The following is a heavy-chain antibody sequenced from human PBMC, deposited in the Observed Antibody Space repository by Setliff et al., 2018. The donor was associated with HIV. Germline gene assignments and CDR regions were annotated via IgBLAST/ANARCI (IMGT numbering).Heavy chain of an antibody. CDR2: INPGNGNT. J-gene: IGHJ6*03. D-gene: IGHD3-3*01. V-gene: IGHV1-3*01. CDR3: AREESITIFGVPIWGYYYYYMDV. Sequence: EASVKVSCKASGYTFTNHAIHWVRQAPGQRLEWMGWINPGNGNTKYSQKFQGRVTMTRDTSTSTVYMELSSLRSEDTAVYYCAREESITIFGVPIWGYYYYYMDVWGKGTTVTAP. CDR1: GYTFTNHA.